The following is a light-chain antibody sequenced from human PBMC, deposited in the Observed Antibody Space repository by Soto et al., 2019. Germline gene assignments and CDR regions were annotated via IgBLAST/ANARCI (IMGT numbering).Light chain of an antibody. Sequence: DIQLTQSPSTLSASVGDRVTITCRASQSISGWLAWYQQRPGKAPKLLIYDASSLKSGVPSRFSGSGSGTDFTLTIGGLQPDDFATYYCQQYSGYSLFTFGPGTVVDIK. CDR2: DAS. V-gene: IGKV1-5*01. CDR3: QQYSGYSLFT. J-gene: IGKJ3*01. CDR1: QSISGW.